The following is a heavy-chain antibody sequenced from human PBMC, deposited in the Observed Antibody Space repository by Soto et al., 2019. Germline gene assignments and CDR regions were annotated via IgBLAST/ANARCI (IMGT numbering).Heavy chain of an antibody. CDR3: ARHLYDDISGTYSPFDY. CDR1: GYRLSSYW. J-gene: IGHJ4*02. V-gene: IGHV5-51*01. D-gene: IGHD3-22*01. CDR2: IYPDDSDT. Sequence: GESLKISCKGSGYRLSSYWIAWVRQMPGKGLEWMGIIYPDDSDTRYNPTFQGQVTISADKSISTAYLQWNSLKASDTAMYYCARHLYDDISGTYSPFDYWGQGIMVTVSS.